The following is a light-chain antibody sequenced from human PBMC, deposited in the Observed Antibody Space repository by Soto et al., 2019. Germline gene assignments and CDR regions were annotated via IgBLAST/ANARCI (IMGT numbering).Light chain of an antibody. CDR1: QSISSW. CDR2: DAS. J-gene: IGKJ1*01. CDR3: KQYNSYWT. V-gene: IGKV1-5*01. Sequence: DIQMTQSPSTLSASVGDRVTITCRASQSISSWLAWYQQKPGKAPKLLIYDASSLESGVPSRFSGIGSGTEFTLTISSLQPNDFATYYCKQYNSYWTFGQGTKVDIK.